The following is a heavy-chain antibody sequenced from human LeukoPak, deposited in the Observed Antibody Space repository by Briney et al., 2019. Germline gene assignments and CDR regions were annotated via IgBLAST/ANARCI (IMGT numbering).Heavy chain of an antibody. CDR1: GHTFTGYY. J-gene: IGHJ4*02. CDR2: INPNSGGT. D-gene: IGHD5-12*01. Sequence: ASVKVSCKASGHTFTGYYMNWVRQAPGQGLEWMGWINPNSGGTIYAQKFQGRVTMTRDTSISTAYMELSRLRSDDTAVYYCASEPADSGYDVNAHFDYWGQGTLVTVSS. V-gene: IGHV1-2*02. CDR3: ASEPADSGYDVNAHFDY.